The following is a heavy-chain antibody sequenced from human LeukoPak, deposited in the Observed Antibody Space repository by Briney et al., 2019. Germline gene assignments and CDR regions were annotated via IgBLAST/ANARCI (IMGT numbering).Heavy chain of an antibody. CDR3: ARAYSSSWYSYYYMDV. V-gene: IGHV1-8*02. J-gene: IGHJ6*03. CDR2: MNPNSGNT. D-gene: IGHD6-13*01. Sequence: ASVKVSCKASGYTFTSYGINWVRQATGQGLEWMGWMNPNSGNTGYAQKFQGRVTMTRNTSISTAYMELSSLRSEDTAVYYCARAYSSSWYSYYYMDVWGKGTTVTVSS. CDR1: GYTFTSYG.